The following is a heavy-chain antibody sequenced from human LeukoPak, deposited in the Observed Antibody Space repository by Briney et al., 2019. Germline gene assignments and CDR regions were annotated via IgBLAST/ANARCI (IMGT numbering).Heavy chain of an antibody. Sequence: PSETLSLTCTVSGGSISSSSYYWGWIRQPPGKGLEWIGSIYQSGSTYYNPSLKSRVTISVDTSKNQFSLKLSSVTAADTAVYYCARFGGGSYYSVLRNDAFDIWGQGTMVTVSS. J-gene: IGHJ3*02. CDR3: ARFGGGSYYSVLRNDAFDI. CDR1: GGSISSSSYY. CDR2: IYQSGST. D-gene: IGHD1-26*01. V-gene: IGHV4-39*07.